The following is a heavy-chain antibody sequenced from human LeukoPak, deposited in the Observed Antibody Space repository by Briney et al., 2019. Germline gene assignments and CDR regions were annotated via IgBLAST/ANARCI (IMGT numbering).Heavy chain of an antibody. D-gene: IGHD1-26*01. CDR3: ARIALGSGDYYYYYMDV. Sequence: ASVKVSCKASGGTFSSYAISWVRQAPGQGLEWMGWISAYNGNTNYPQKLQGRVTMTTDTSTSTAYMELRSLRSDDTAVYYCARIALGSGDYYYYYMDVWGKGTTVTISS. V-gene: IGHV1-18*01. CDR2: ISAYNGNT. J-gene: IGHJ6*03. CDR1: GGTFSSYA.